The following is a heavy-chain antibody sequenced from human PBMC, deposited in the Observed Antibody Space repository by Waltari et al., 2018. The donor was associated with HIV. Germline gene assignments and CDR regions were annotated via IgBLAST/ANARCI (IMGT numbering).Heavy chain of an antibody. CDR1: GYSISSGYY. CDR2: IYHSGST. Sequence: QVQLQESGPGLVKPSETLSLTCAVAGYSISSGYYWGWIRQPPGKGLEWIGSIYHSGSTYYNPSLKSRVTISVDTSKNQFSLKLSSVTAADTAVYYCARDSFRRHCSGGSCSWFDPWGQGTLVTVSS. D-gene: IGHD2-15*01. V-gene: IGHV4-38-2*02. CDR3: ARDSFRRHCSGGSCSWFDP. J-gene: IGHJ5*02.